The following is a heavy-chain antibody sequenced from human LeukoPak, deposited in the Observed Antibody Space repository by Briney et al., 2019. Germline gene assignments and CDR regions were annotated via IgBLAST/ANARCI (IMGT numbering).Heavy chain of an antibody. J-gene: IGHJ5*02. CDR2: IRNDGSKD. D-gene: IGHD6-13*01. CDR1: GFTFSDFG. CDR3: VKGGSSSHNWFDP. V-gene: IGHV3-30*02. Sequence: PGGSLRLSCAASGFTFSDFGMHWVRQAPGKGLEWVAFIRNDGSKDYYPDSAKGRFTISRDNSRTTLYLQMHSLRIEDTAVYYCVKGGSSSHNWFDPWGQGILVTVSS.